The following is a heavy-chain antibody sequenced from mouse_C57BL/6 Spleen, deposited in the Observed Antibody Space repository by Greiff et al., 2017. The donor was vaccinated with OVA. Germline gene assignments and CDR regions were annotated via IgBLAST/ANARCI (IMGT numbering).Heavy chain of an antibody. CDR1: GYTFTDYE. CDR2: IDPETGGT. D-gene: IGHD2-13*01. CDR3: TRAGDNYFDV. V-gene: IGHV1-15*01. J-gene: IGHJ1*03. Sequence: QVQLQQSGAELVRPGASVTLSCKASGYTFTDYEMHWVKQTPVHGLEWIGAIDPETGGTAYTQKFKGKAILTADTSSSTAYMELRSLTSEDSAVYYCTRAGDNYFDVWGKGTTVTVSS.